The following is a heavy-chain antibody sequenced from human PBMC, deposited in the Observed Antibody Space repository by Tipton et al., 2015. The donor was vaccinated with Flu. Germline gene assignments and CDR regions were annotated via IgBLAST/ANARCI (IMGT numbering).Heavy chain of an antibody. CDR2: IYYSGST. V-gene: IGHV4-59*01. CDR3: ARFQRGGYFDY. J-gene: IGHJ4*02. D-gene: IGHD6-25*01. CDR1: GGSISSYY. Sequence: TLSLTCTVSGGSISSYYWSWIRQPPGKGLEWIGYIYYSGSTNYNPSLKSRVTISVDTSKNQFSLKLSSVTAADTAVYYCARFQRGGYFDYWGQGTLVTVSS.